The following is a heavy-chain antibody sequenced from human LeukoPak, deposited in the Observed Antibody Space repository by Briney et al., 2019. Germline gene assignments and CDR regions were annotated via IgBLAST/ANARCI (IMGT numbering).Heavy chain of an antibody. Sequence: GGSLRLSCAASGFTLSSYGMHWVRQAPGKGLQWVAVISYDGNTIHYADSVKGRFIISRDTSKNTLYLQMNSLRAEDTAVYYCARSGGLQKFDYWGQGTLVTVSS. CDR1: GFTLSSYG. D-gene: IGHD4-11*01. CDR2: ISYDGNTI. V-gene: IGHV3-30*19. J-gene: IGHJ4*02. CDR3: ARSGGLQKFDY.